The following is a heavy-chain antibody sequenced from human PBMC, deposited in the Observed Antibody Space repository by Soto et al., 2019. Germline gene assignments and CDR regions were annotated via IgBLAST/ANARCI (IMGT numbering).Heavy chain of an antibody. CDR1: GGTFSSYA. V-gene: IGHV1-69*06. D-gene: IGHD1-7*01. CDR2: IIPIFGTA. CDR3: ARAHNWTYRVYFDY. Sequence: SVKVSCKASGGTFSSYAISWVRQAPGQGLEWMGGIIPIFGTANYAQKFQGRVTITADKSTSTAYMELSSLRSEDTAVYYCARAHNWTYRVYFDYWGQGTLVTVSS. J-gene: IGHJ4*02.